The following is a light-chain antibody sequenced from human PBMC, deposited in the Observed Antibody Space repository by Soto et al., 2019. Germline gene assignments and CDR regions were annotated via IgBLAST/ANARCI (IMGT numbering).Light chain of an antibody. V-gene: IGKV4-1*01. CDR1: QSVLYSSNNKNY. J-gene: IGKJ2*01. Sequence: DIVMTQSPDSLAVSLGERATINCKSSQSVLYSSNNKNYLAWYQQKPGQPPKLLIYWASTRESGVPDRFSGSGSGTDFTLTISSLQAEDVAVYFCHQYYYTPYTFGQGTKLEIK. CDR2: WAS. CDR3: HQYYYTPYT.